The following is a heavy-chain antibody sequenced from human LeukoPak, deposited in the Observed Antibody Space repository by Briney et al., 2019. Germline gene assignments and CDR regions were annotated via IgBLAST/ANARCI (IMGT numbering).Heavy chain of an antibody. CDR1: GFTFSDYY. V-gene: IGHV3-11*04. J-gene: IGHJ5*02. Sequence: GGSLRLSCAASGFTFSDYYMSWIRQAPGKGLEWVSYISSGSTIYYADSVKGRFTIPRDNAKNSLYLQMNSLRAEDTAVYYCAREWVSRFDPWGQGTLVTVSS. CDR3: AREWVSRFDP. D-gene: IGHD3-3*02. CDR2: ISSGSTI.